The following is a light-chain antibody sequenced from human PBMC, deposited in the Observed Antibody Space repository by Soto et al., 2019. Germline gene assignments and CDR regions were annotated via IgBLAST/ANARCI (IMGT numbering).Light chain of an antibody. V-gene: IGKV3-20*01. CDR2: GAS. Sequence: EIVLTQSPGTLSLSPGERATLSCRASQSVSNNYLAWYQQKPGQPPRLLLYGASSRTTGIPDRFSGSGSGTDFTLTISRLEPEDFAVYYCQQYGTSPWTFGQGTKVDIK. J-gene: IGKJ1*01. CDR3: QQYGTSPWT. CDR1: QSVSNNY.